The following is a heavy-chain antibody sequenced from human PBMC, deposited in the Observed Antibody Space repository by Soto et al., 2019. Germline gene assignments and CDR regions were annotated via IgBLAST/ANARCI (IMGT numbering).Heavy chain of an antibody. CDR3: ARGGGHYDYIWGSYRFPYYFDY. CDR2: IYSGGST. V-gene: IGHV3-66*01. CDR1: GFTVSSNY. J-gene: IGHJ4*02. D-gene: IGHD3-16*02. Sequence: PGGSLRLSCAASGFTVSSNYMSWVRQAPGKGLEWVSVIYSGGSTYYADSVKGRFTISRDNSKNTLYLQMNSLRAEDTAVYYCARGGGHYDYIWGSYRFPYYFDYWGQGT.